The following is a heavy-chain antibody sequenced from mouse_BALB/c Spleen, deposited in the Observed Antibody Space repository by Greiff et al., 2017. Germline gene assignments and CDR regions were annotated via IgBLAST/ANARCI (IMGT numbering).Heavy chain of an antibody. CDR2: ISDGGSYT. CDR3: ARVGYRYDGGYAMDY. J-gene: IGHJ4*01. Sequence: EVQGVESGGGLVKPGGSLKLSCAASGFTFSDYYMYWVRQTPEKRLEWVATISDGGSYTYYPDTVTGRFTISRDNAKNTLYLEMSSLRSEDTAMYYCARVGYRYDGGYAMDYWGQGTSVTVSS. V-gene: IGHV5-4*02. D-gene: IGHD2-14*01. CDR1: GFTFSDYY.